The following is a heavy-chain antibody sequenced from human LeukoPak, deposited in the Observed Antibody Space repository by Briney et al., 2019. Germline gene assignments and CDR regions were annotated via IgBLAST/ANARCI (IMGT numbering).Heavy chain of an antibody. CDR1: GYTFTGYY. J-gene: IGHJ5*02. D-gene: IGHD3-10*01. CDR2: INPNSGGT. CDR3: ARDPTMIRGAIIKGYWFDP. V-gene: IGHV1-2*02. Sequence: ASVKVSCKASGYTFTGYYMHWVRQAPGQGLEWMGWINPNSGGTNYAQKFQGRVTMTRDTSISTAYMELSRLRSDDTAVYYCARDPTMIRGAIIKGYWFDPWGQGTLVTVSS.